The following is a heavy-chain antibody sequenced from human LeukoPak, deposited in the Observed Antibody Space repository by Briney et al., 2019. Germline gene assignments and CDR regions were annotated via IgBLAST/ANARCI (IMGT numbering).Heavy chain of an antibody. Sequence: KTSETLPLTCTVSDYSISSHYYWGWIRPPPGKGLEWIGSIYHSGTTDYNPSLKSRVTISVDTSKNQFSLKLSSVTAADTAVYYCASGAYSYYYMDVWGKGTTVTISS. V-gene: IGHV4-38-2*02. CDR2: IYHSGTT. J-gene: IGHJ6*03. CDR1: DYSISSHYY. CDR3: ASGAYSYYYMDV. D-gene: IGHD1-26*01.